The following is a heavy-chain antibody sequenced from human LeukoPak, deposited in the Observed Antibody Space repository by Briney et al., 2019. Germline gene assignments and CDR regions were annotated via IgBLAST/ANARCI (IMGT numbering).Heavy chain of an antibody. Sequence: GGSLRLCCAASGFTFSSYLMSWVRQAPGKGLEWVANIKQDGSEKYYVDSVKGRFTISRDNAKNSLYLQMNSLRAEDTAVYYCAREEQLRFLEWLPPHDAFDIWGQGTMVTVSP. D-gene: IGHD3-3*01. CDR3: AREEQLRFLEWLPPHDAFDI. CDR1: GFTFSSYL. V-gene: IGHV3-7*01. J-gene: IGHJ3*02. CDR2: IKQDGSEK.